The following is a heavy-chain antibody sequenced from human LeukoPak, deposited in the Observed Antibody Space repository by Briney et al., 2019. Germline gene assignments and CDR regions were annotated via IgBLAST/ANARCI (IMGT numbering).Heavy chain of an antibody. J-gene: IGHJ5*02. Sequence: PSETLSLTCTVSDGSISGYYWSWIRQPPGKGLEWIGYIYYSGSTNYNPSLKSRVTISADTSKNQFSLKLSSVTAADTAVYYCARSYSSSWYWRFDPWGQGTLVTVSS. V-gene: IGHV4-59*01. CDR2: IYYSGST. CDR3: ARSYSSSWYWRFDP. D-gene: IGHD6-13*01. CDR1: DGSISGYY.